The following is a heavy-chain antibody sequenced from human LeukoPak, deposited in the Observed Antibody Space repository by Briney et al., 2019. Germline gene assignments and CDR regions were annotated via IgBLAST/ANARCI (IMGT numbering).Heavy chain of an antibody. J-gene: IGHJ6*02. CDR1: GFTFSDYY. CDR3: ARDEPPQYYDFWSGYYRGSYYYYGMDV. D-gene: IGHD3-3*01. V-gene: IGHV3-11*01. Sequence: GGSLRLSCAASGFTFSDYYMSWIRQAPGEGLEWVSYISSSGSTIYYADSVKGRFTISRDNAKNSLYLQMNSLRAEDTAVYYCARDEPPQYYDFWSGYYRGSYYYYGMDVWGQGTTVTVSS. CDR2: ISSSGSTI.